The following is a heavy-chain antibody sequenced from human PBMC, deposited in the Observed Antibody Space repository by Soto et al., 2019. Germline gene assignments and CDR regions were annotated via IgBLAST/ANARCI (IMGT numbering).Heavy chain of an antibody. CDR2: ISSSSSYI. Sequence: EVQLVESGGGLVKPGGSLRHSCAASGFTFSSYSMNWVRKAPGTGLEWVSSISSSSSYIYYADSVKGRFTISRDNAKNSLDLQMNSLRAEYKAVYYCARSFGMVRGVIGWFDPWGQGTLVTVSS. D-gene: IGHD3-10*01. J-gene: IGHJ5*02. CDR3: ARSFGMVRGVIGWFDP. CDR1: GFTFSSYS. V-gene: IGHV3-21*01.